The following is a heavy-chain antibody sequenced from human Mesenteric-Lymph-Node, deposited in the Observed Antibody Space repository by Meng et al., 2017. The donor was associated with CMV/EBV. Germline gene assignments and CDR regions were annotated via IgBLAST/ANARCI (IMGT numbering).Heavy chain of an antibody. CDR3: AREATTRGVASPWGY. Sequence: GGSINSYALSWVRQAPGQGLEWIGAIIPIPGIPNYAQKFKGRVTISADRSTSTAYMELNSLRSDDTAVYYCAREATTRGVASPWGYWGQGTLVTVSS. D-gene: IGHD4-17*01. CDR2: IIPIPGIP. V-gene: IGHV1-69*10. CDR1: GGSINSYA. J-gene: IGHJ4*02.